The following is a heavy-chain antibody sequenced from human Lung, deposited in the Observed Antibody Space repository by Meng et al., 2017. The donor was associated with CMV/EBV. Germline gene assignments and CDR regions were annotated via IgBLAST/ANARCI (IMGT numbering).Heavy chain of an antibody. CDR2: INPNSGGT. CDR1: GYNFTGYH. V-gene: IGHV1-2*06. CDR3: ARVKRYCTGGTCSSTGYYGMDV. J-gene: IGHJ6*02. D-gene: IGHD2-15*01. Sequence: SXXVSXXASGYNFTGYHIHWVRQAPGQGLEWMGRINPNSGGTNYAQKFQGRITMTGDTSITTDYMEVSRLRNDDMAVYHCARVKRYCTGGTCSSTGYYGMDVWXQGTTVTVSS.